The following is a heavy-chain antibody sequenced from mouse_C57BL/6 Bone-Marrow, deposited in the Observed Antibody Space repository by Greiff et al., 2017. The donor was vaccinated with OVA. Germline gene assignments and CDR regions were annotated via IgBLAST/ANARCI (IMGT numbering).Heavy chain of an antibody. J-gene: IGHJ2*01. CDR2: IDPSDSYT. V-gene: IGHV1-50*01. CDR1: GYTFTSYW. D-gene: IGHD1-1*01. CDR3: AREDYGSSYGYFDY. Sequence: QVQLQQPGAELVKPGASVKLSCKASGYTFTSYWMQWVKQRPGQGLEWIGEIDPSDSYTNYNQKFKGKATLTVDTSSSTAYMQHSSLTSEDSAVYYCAREDYGSSYGYFDYWGKGTTLTVSS.